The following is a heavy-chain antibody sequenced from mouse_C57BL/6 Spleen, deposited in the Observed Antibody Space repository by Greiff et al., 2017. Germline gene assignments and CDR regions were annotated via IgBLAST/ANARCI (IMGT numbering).Heavy chain of an antibody. Sequence: QVQLKESGAELVRPGASVTLSCKASGYTFTDYEMHWVKQTPVHGLEWIGAIDPETGGTAYNQKFKGKAILTADKSSSTAYMELRSLTSEDSAVYYCTRRRGVDYWGQGTTLTVSS. V-gene: IGHV1-15*01. CDR2: IDPETGGT. J-gene: IGHJ2*01. CDR1: GYTFTDYE. CDR3: TRRRGVDY.